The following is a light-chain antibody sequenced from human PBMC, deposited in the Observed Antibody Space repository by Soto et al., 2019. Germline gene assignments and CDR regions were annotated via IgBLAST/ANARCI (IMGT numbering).Light chain of an antibody. CDR3: CSFAGGTLV. CDR1: SNDFGDYNA. CDR2: EVY. V-gene: IGLV2-23*02. Sequence: QSALTQPASVSGSPGQSITISCTGTSNDFGDYNAVSWYQQYPGKVPTVMIYEVYKRPSGVSLRFSGSKSGNTASLTISGLQAEYEADYYCCSFAGGTLVFGGGTKLTVL. J-gene: IGLJ2*01.